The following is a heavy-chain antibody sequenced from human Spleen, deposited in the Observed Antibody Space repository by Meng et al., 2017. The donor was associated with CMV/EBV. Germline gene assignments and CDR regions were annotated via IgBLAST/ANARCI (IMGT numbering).Heavy chain of an antibody. V-gene: IGHV4-34*01. CDR1: GGSFSGYY. Sequence: GSLRLSCAVYGGSFSGYYWSWIRQPPGKGLEWIGEINHSGSTNYNPSLKSRVTISVDTSKNQFSLKLSSVTAADTAVYYCARGNRITIFGVVIVDWFDPWGQGTLVTVSS. J-gene: IGHJ5*02. CDR3: ARGNRITIFGVVIVDWFDP. CDR2: INHSGST. D-gene: IGHD3-3*01.